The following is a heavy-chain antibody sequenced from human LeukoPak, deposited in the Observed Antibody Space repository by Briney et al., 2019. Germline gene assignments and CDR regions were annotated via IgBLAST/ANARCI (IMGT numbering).Heavy chain of an antibody. CDR3: ARARYDSSGYYYYYYGMDV. CDR1: GFTFSSYA. D-gene: IGHD3-22*01. J-gene: IGHJ6*02. Sequence: GRSLRLSCAASGFTFSSYAMHWVRQAPGKGLEWVAVISYDGSNKYYADSVKGRFTISRDNSKNTLYLQMNSLRAEDTAVYYCARARYDSSGYYYYYYGMDVWGQGTTVTVSS. CDR2: ISYDGSNK. V-gene: IGHV3-30-3*01.